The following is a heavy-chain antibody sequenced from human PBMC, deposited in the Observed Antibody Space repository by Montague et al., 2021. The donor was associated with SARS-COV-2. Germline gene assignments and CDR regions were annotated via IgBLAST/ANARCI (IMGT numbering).Heavy chain of an antibody. J-gene: IGHJ6*03. V-gene: IGHV4-34*01. CDR3: ARALFSRRGVYITTYYYSYYMDA. CDR2: VNHSGIT. Sequence: SETLPLTCAVYGGSLSGAYWSWIRQSPGKGLELIGEVNHSGITNYNPSLKSRVAISVDTSKNQISLKLNSVTAADTAVYYCARALFSRRGVYITTYYYSYYMDAWGTGTTVTVSS. CDR1: GGSLSGAY. D-gene: IGHD3-10*01.